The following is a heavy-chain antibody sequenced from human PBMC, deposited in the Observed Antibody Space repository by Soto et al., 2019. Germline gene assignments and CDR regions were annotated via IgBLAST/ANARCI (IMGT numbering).Heavy chain of an antibody. D-gene: IGHD3-10*01. CDR1: GFTFSSYW. Sequence: GGSLRLSCAASGFTFSSYWMSWVRQAPGKGLEWVANIKQDGSEKYYVDSVKGRFTISRDNSKNTLYLQMNSLRAEDTAVYYCAKPLALWLGPTFDPWGQGTLVTVSS. J-gene: IGHJ5*02. CDR3: AKPLALWLGPTFDP. CDR2: IKQDGSEK. V-gene: IGHV3-7*03.